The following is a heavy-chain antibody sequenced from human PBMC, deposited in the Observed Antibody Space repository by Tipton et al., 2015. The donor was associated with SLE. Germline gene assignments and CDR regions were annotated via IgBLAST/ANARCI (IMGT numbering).Heavy chain of an antibody. V-gene: IGHV4-59*12. CDR2: IYYSGTT. CDR1: GGSMSSYY. Sequence: TLSLTCSLSGGSMSSYYWNWIRQPPGKGLEWIGTIYYSGTTYYNPSLKSRVTISVDTSKNQFSLKLSSLTAADTAVYYCARGMVTWRGAILGVDVWGQGTTVNVSS. CDR3: ARGMVTWRGAILGVDV. J-gene: IGHJ6*02. D-gene: IGHD2-21*02.